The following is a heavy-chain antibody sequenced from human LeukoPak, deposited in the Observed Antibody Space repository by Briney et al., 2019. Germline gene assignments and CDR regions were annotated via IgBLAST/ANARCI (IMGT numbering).Heavy chain of an antibody. CDR2: ISGSGGST. Sequence: GGSLRLSCAASGFTFDDYGMSWVRQAPGKGLEWVSAISGSGGSTYYADSVKGRFTISRDNSKNTLYLQMNSLRAEDTAVYYCANMPSYYYYYYMDVWGKGTTVTVSS. CDR3: ANMPSYYYYYYMDV. V-gene: IGHV3-23*01. D-gene: IGHD2-2*01. CDR1: GFTFDDYG. J-gene: IGHJ6*03.